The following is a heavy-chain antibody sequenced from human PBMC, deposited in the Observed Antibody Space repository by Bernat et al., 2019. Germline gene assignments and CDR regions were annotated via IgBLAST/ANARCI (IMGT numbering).Heavy chain of an antibody. J-gene: IGHJ6*02. CDR2: ISAYNGNT. Sequence: QVQLVQSGAEVKKPGASVKVSCKASGYTFTSYGISWVRQAPGQGLEWMGWISAYNGNTNYAQKLQGRVTMTTDTSTSTAYMELRSLRSDDTAVYYCARVDIVVVPAATPRLDYYYYGMDVWGQGTTVTVSS. D-gene: IGHD2-2*01. CDR3: ARVDIVVVPAATPRLDYYYYGMDV. CDR1: GYTFTSYG. V-gene: IGHV1-18*01.